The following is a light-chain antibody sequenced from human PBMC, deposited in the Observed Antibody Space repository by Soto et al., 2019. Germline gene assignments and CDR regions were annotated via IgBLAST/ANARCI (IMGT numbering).Light chain of an antibody. Sequence: EIVLTQYPGNLSLSPGERATLSCRASQSVSSSYLVWHQQKPGQAPRLLIYDASNRASGIPARFSGSGSGTDFTLTISSLDPEDFAVYYCQQRSNGTPVTFGGGTKVDIK. V-gene: IGKV3D-20*02. CDR2: DAS. CDR3: QQRSNGTPVT. CDR1: QSVSSSY. J-gene: IGKJ4*01.